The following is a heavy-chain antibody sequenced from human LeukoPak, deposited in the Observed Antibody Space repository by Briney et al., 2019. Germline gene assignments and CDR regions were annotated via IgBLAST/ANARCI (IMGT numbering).Heavy chain of an antibody. CDR3: ARLAPAYYYGSGSYYYYGMDV. CDR2: IYYSGST. CDR1: GGSISSYY. J-gene: IGHJ6*04. V-gene: IGHV4-59*01. D-gene: IGHD3-10*01. Sequence: SETLSLTCTVSGGSISSYYWSWIRQPPGKGLEWIGYIYYSGSTNYNPSLKSRVTISVDTSKNQFSLKLSSVLAADTAVYYCARLAPAYYYGSGSYYYYGMDVWGKGTTVTVSS.